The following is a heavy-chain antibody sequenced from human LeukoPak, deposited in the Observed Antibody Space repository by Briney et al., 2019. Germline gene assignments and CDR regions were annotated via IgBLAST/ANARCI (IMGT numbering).Heavy chain of an antibody. CDR2: INHNGNVN. V-gene: IGHV3-7*03. Sequence: GGSLRLSCTASGFTFSSYWMNWARQAPGKGLEWVASINHNGNVNYYVDSVKGRFTISRDNAKNSLYLQMSNLRAEDTAVYFCARGGGSDVWGQGATVTVSS. D-gene: IGHD2-15*01. J-gene: IGHJ6*02. CDR3: ARGGGSDV. CDR1: GFTFSSYW.